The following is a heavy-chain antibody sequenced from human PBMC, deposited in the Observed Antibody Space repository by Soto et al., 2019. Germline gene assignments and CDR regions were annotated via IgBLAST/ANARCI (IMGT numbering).Heavy chain of an antibody. J-gene: IGHJ5*02. CDR3: AKDTRYCSSTCCHAGGWFDP. Sequence: EVQLLESGGGLVQPGGSLRLSCAASGFTFSSYAMSWVRQAPGKGLEWVSAISGSGGSTYYADSVKGRFTISRDNSKNTLSLQMDRLRAEDTAVYYCAKDTRYCSSTCCHAGGWFDPWGQGTLVTVSS. CDR1: GFTFSSYA. CDR2: ISGSGGST. V-gene: IGHV3-23*01. D-gene: IGHD2-2*01.